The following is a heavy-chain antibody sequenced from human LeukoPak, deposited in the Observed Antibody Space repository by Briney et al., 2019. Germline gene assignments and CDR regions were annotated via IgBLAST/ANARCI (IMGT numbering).Heavy chain of an antibody. V-gene: IGHV3-23*01. CDR1: GFTFSSYA. J-gene: IGHJ4*02. CDR2: ISGSGGST. Sequence: GGSLRLSCVASGFTFSSYAMSWVRQAPGKGLEWVSAISGSGGSTYYADSVKGRFTISRDNSKNTLYLQMNSLRAEDTAVYYCAKDKEHYYDSSGYLDYWGQGTLVTVSS. CDR3: AKDKEHYYDSSGYLDY. D-gene: IGHD3-22*01.